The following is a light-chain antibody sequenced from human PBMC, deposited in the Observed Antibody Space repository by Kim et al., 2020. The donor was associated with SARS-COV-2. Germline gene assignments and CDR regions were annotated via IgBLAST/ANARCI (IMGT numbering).Light chain of an antibody. CDR3: QQRRARPT. V-gene: IGKV3-11*01. J-gene: IGKJ1*01. Sequence: SLAPGERAPLSCWASPSVNNSLAWYQQKPGQAPSLLIYDVSNRATGIPARFSGSGSGTDFTLTISSLEPEDFAVYYCQQRRARPTFGQGTKVDIK. CDR1: PSVNNS. CDR2: DVS.